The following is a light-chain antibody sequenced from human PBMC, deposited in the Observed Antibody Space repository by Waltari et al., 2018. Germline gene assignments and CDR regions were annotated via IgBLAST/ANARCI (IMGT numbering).Light chain of an antibody. Sequence: QSALTQPASVSGSPGQSITISCTGSSRDVGRDDSVPWYQDHPGQAPKVIIYDVNNRPSGVSDRFSGSKSGNTASLTISGLQAEDEANYYCSSQSSDTVGIFGGGTKLTVL. V-gene: IGLV2-14*03. J-gene: IGLJ2*01. CDR1: SRDVGRDDS. CDR2: DVN. CDR3: SSQSSDTVGI.